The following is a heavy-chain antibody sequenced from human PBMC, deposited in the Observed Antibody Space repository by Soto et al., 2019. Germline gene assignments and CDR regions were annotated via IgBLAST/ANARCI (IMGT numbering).Heavy chain of an antibody. CDR2: IIPIFGTA. V-gene: IGHV1-69*01. Sequence: QVQLVQSGAEVKKPGSSVKVSCKASGGTFSSYAISWVRQAPGQGLEWMGGIIPIFGTANYAQKLQGRVTITADESTSTAYMELSSLRSEDTAVYYCAREAGKRIQLGYCSSISCRPSYYYGMDVWGQGTTVTVSS. D-gene: IGHD2-2*01. CDR3: AREAGKRIQLGYCSSISCRPSYYYGMDV. CDR1: GGTFSSYA. J-gene: IGHJ6*02.